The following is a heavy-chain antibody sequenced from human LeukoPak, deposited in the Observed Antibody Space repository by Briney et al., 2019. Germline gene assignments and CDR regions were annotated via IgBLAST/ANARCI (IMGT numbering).Heavy chain of an antibody. V-gene: IGHV3-74*01. CDR1: GFSLSGYW. Sequence: PGGSLRLSCVASGFSLSGYWMYWVRQAPGKGLMYISRNNGDGSTTNYADVVKGRFTMSRDNVKNTLYLQMNSLRAEDTAVYYCSYSIDLYGMDVWGQGTTVTVSS. D-gene: IGHD1-26*01. J-gene: IGHJ6*02. CDR3: SYSIDLYGMDV. CDR2: NNGDGSTT.